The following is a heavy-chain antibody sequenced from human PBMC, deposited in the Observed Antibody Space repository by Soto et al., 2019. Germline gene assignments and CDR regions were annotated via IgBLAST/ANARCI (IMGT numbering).Heavy chain of an antibody. D-gene: IGHD3-22*01. CDR1: GGSISSSNW. J-gene: IGHJ4*02. CDR2: IYHSGST. V-gene: IGHV4-4*02. CDR3: ATRDSSGYSYYFAY. Sequence: PSETLSLTCAVSGGSISSSNWWSWVRQPPGKGLEWIGEIYHSGSTNYNPSLKSRVTISVDKSKNQFSLKLSSVTAADTAVYYCATRDSSGYSYYFAYWGQGTLVTVSS.